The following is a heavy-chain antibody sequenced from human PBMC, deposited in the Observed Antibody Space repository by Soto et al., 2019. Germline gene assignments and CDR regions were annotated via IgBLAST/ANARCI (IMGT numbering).Heavy chain of an antibody. Sequence: QVQLVQSGAEVKKPGSSVKVSCKASGGTFSSYAISWVRQAPGQGLEWMGGIIPIFGTANYAQKFEGRVTITADESTSTAYMELSSLRSEDTAVYYCARDARPYSSSWTMPPFDYWGQGTLVTVSS. D-gene: IGHD6-13*01. CDR3: ARDARPYSSSWTMPPFDY. CDR1: GGTFSSYA. CDR2: IIPIFGTA. J-gene: IGHJ4*02. V-gene: IGHV1-69*01.